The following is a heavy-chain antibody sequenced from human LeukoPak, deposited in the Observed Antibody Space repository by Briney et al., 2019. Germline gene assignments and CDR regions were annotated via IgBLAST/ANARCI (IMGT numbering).Heavy chain of an antibody. V-gene: IGHV3-74*03. Sequence: GGSLRLSCAASGFTFSSYWIYWVRQAPGKGLVYVSRINNDGGGTTYADSVRGRFTISRDNARNMVYLQVDSPRADDTAVYYCARGGGYHAFDIWGQGTMVTVSS. J-gene: IGHJ3*02. CDR2: INNDGGGT. CDR3: ARGGGYHAFDI. CDR1: GFTFSSYW. D-gene: IGHD1-26*01.